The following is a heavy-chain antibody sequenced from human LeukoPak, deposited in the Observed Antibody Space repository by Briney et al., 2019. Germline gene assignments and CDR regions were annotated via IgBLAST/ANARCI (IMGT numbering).Heavy chain of an antibody. V-gene: IGHV4-39*02. Sequence: SETLSLTCTVSGDSISSSRFYWAWIRQPPGKGLEWIGSILYTGRTFYNPSLKSRVTISVDTSKNHCSLRLGSVTASDTAVYYCARRDVGATIDYWGQGTLVTVSS. J-gene: IGHJ4*02. D-gene: IGHD1-26*01. CDR3: ARRDVGATIDY. CDR2: ILYTGRT. CDR1: GDSISSSRFY.